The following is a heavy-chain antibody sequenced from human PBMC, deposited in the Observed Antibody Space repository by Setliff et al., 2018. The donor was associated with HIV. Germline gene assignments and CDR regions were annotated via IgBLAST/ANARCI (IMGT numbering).Heavy chain of an antibody. J-gene: IGHJ5*02. CDR2: IAQDGSVT. V-gene: IGHV3-7*03. CDR3: ALSGANLFDP. CDR1: GFTFSTYS. D-gene: IGHD5-12*01. Sequence: TGGSLRLSCAASGFTFSTYSMNWVRQAPGKGLEFLANIAQDGSVTNYVDSVRGRFTISRDNAKNSLYLQMNSLRAEDTAVYYCALSGANLFDPWGQGILVTVSS.